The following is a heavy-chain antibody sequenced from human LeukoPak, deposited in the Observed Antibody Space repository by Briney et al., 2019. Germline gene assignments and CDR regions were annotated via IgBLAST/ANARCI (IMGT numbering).Heavy chain of an antibody. Sequence: PGGSLRLSCAASGFTFSSYWMSWVRQAPGKGLEWVANIKQDGSEENYVDSVRGRFTISRDNAKKSLYLQMNSLRAEDTAVYYCAKDPMYYYDSSGYSYYFDYWGQGTLVTVSS. V-gene: IGHV3-7*03. J-gene: IGHJ4*02. D-gene: IGHD3-22*01. CDR1: GFTFSSYW. CDR2: IKQDGSEE. CDR3: AKDPMYYYDSSGYSYYFDY.